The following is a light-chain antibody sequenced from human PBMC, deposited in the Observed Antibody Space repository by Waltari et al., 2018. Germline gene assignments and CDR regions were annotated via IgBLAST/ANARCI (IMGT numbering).Light chain of an antibody. J-gene: IGKJ4*01. V-gene: IGKV2-30*01. CDR2: EVS. CDR1: HSLVYSDGNTY. Sequence: DVLMTQSPLSLPVTLGQPASISCRSTHSLVYSDGNTYLNGCHQRPGQSPRRLIYEVSNRDSGVPDRVSGSGSDTDFTLKISRVEAEDVGVYYCIQGTHWPPTFGGGTKVGIK. CDR3: IQGTHWPPT.